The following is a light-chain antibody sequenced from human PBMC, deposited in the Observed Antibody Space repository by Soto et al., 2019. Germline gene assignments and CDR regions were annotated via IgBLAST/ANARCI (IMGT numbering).Light chain of an antibody. CDR2: WAS. Sequence: DIVMTQSPDSLAVSLGERATINCKSSQSVLYSSNNKNYLAWYQQKPGQPPKLLIYWASTRESGVPDRFSGSGSGTDFTLTISSPQAEDVAVYYCQHYYSIPRTSGQGTKVEIK. J-gene: IGKJ1*01. CDR1: QSVLYSSNNKNY. CDR3: QHYYSIPRT. V-gene: IGKV4-1*01.